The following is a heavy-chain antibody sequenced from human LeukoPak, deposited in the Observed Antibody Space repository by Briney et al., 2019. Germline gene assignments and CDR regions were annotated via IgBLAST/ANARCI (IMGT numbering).Heavy chain of an antibody. J-gene: IGHJ6*03. V-gene: IGHV4-59*01. D-gene: IGHD1-14*01. Sequence: PSETLSLTCTVSGVSISSYYWSWIRQPPGKGLEWVGYIYYSGSTNYNPSLESRVTISVDTSKNQFSLKLSSVTAADTAVYYGARFPQGKDRPNYYMDVWGKGTTVTVSS. CDR2: IYYSGST. CDR3: ARFPQGKDRPNYYMDV. CDR1: GVSISSYY.